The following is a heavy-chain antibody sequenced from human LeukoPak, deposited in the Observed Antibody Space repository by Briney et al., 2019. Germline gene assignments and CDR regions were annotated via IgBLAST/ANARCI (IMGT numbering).Heavy chain of an antibody. CDR1: GFTFSSYA. Sequence: GGSLRLSCAASGFTFSSYAMSWVRQAPGKGLEGVSAISCSGGSTYYADSVKGRFTISRDNSKNTLYLQMNSLTAEDTAVYFCAKRTVVIRVVLVGFHKEAYYFDSWGQGALVTVSS. CDR2: ISCSGGST. CDR3: AKRTVVIRVVLVGFHKEAYYFDS. V-gene: IGHV3-23*01. D-gene: IGHD2-21*01. J-gene: IGHJ4*02.